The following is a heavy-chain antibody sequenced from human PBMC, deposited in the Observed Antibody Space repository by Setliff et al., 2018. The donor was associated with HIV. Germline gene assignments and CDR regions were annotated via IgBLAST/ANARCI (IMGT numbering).Heavy chain of an antibody. J-gene: IGHJ4*02. CDR1: GFTLGDYA. CDR3: AAVPWGHSSLIIDH. Sequence: PGGSLRLSCTASGFTLGDYAVNWVRQAPGEGLEWVSGISESGANTYYADSVKGRFTISRDNSKNTLYLQMDSLRAEDTAVYYCAAVPWGHSSLIIDHWGQGTPVTVSS. D-gene: IGHD3-16*01. CDR2: ISESGANT. V-gene: IGHV3-23*01.